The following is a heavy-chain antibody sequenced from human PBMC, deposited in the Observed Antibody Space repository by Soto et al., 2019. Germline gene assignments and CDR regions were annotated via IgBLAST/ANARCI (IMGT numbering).Heavy chain of an antibody. CDR1: GGSISSSSYY. CDR3: ARSRVVTPSGY. J-gene: IGHJ4*02. D-gene: IGHD2-15*01. V-gene: IGHV4-39*01. Sequence: PSETLSLTCTVSGGSISSSSYYWGWIRQPPGKGLEWIGSIYYSGSTYYNPSLQSRVTISVDTSKNQFSLKLSSVTAADTAVYYCARSRVVTPSGYGGQGPLVPVSS. CDR2: IYYSGST.